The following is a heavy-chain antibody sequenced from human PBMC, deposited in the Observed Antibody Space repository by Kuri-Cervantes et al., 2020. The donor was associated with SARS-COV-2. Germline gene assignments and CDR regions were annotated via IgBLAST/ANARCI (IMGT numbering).Heavy chain of an antibody. V-gene: IGHV4-59*11. CDR2: VHNSGST. J-gene: IGHJ4*01. Sequence: SETLSLTCTVSGASITHHYWSWMRQPPGKGLEWIGYVHNSGSTSFSPSLRSRVTMSIDTSMSQFSLRLYCVTAADTAIYHCAGASFGLVGACDYWGHGTLVTVSS. D-gene: IGHD3/OR15-3a*01. CDR1: GASITHHY. CDR3: AGASFGLVGACDY.